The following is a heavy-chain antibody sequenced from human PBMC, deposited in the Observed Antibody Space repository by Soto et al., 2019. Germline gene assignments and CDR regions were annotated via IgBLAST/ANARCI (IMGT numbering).Heavy chain of an antibody. J-gene: IGHJ5*02. CDR1: GGAISSSSYY. CDR3: ARLYPKYCTNGVLLNWFDP. Sequence: SETLSLTCTVSGGAISSSSYYWGCSRQPQGKGLEWIGITYYSGSTYYNPSLKSRVTISVDTSKNQLSLKLRCLTAEDTAVYYCARLYPKYCTNGVLLNWFDPSGPGHLVTVSS. V-gene: IGHV4-39*01. CDR2: TYYSGST. D-gene: IGHD2-8*01.